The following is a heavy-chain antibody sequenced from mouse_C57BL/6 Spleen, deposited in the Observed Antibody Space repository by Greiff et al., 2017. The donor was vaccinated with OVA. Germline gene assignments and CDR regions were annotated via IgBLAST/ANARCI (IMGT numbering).Heavy chain of an antibody. CDR1: GFSLTSYG. CDR3: ASSTMIPWFAY. J-gene: IGHJ3*01. V-gene: IGHV2-2*01. CDR2: IWSGGST. D-gene: IGHD2-4*01. Sequence: VQVVESGPGLVQPSQSLSITCTVSGFSLTSYGVHWVRQSPGKGLEWLGVIWSGGSTDYNAAFISRLSISKDNSKIQVFFKMNSLQADDTAIYYCASSTMIPWFAYWGQGTLGTVSA.